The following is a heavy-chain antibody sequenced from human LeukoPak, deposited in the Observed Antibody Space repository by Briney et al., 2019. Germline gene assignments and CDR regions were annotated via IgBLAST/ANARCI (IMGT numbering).Heavy chain of an antibody. Sequence: PSETLSLTCTVSGDSISTYYWSWIRQPPGKGPEWIGYLYYTGSTNYNPSLKSRVTISVDRSKKQFSLKVSSVTAADTAVYYCAGGPTSSFDYWGQGTLVTVSS. V-gene: IGHV4-59*08. J-gene: IGHJ4*02. CDR1: GDSISTYY. CDR3: AGGPTSSFDY. CDR2: LYYTGST. D-gene: IGHD2-2*01.